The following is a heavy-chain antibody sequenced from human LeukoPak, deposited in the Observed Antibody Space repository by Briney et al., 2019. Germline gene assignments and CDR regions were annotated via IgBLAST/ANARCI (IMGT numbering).Heavy chain of an antibody. J-gene: IGHJ6*03. Sequence: SETLSLTCTVSGGSISSYYWSWIRQPPGKGLEWIGYIYYSGSTNYNPSLKSRVTISVDTSKNQFSLKLSSVTAADTAVYYCATSNYYGYYMDVWGKGTTVTVSS. V-gene: IGHV4-59*01. CDR3: ATSNYYGYYMDV. CDR1: GGSISSYY. CDR2: IYYSGST. D-gene: IGHD3-10*01.